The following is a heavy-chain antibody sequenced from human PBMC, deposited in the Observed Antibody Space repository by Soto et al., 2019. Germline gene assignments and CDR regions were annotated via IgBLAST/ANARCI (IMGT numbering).Heavy chain of an antibody. D-gene: IGHD3-10*01. CDR3: ARVMGDGSGNFWWFDL. J-gene: IGHJ5*02. V-gene: IGHV4-31*03. CDR2: IYSFGNT. Sequence: QVQLHESGPGLVKPSQTLSLTCSVSGVSVSSGAFYWVWSRQSPGKGLACLGYIYSFGNTFYNPSLTSRVTISLDTSKNQFSLRLTSVIAADTAIYYCARVMGDGSGNFWWFDLWGQGTLVIVSS. CDR1: GVSVSSGAFY.